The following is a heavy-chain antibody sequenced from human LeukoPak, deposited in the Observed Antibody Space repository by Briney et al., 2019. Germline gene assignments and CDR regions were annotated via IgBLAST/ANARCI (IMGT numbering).Heavy chain of an antibody. CDR2: IYHSGST. J-gene: IGHJ5*02. V-gene: IGHV4-38-2*01. CDR1: AYSISSGYY. Sequence: SETLSLTCAVSAYSISSGYYWGWIRQPPGKGLEWIGSIYHSGSTYYNPSLKSRVTISVDTSKNQFSLKLSSVTAADTAVYYCARPVYGSSAGNWFDPWGQGTLVTVSS. D-gene: IGHD1-26*01. CDR3: ARPVYGSSAGNWFDP.